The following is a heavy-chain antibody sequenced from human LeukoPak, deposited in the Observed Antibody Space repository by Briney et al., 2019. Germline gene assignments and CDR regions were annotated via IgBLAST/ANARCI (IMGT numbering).Heavy chain of an antibody. CDR1: GFTFSSYA. CDR2: ISYDGSNK. V-gene: IGHV3-30-3*01. Sequence: GGSLRLSCAASGFTFSSYAMHWVRQAPGKGLEWVAVISYDGSNKYYADSVKGRFTISRDNSKNTLYLQMNSLRAEDTAVYYCARVMGRCCSGGSCYWLPFDYWGQGTLVTVSS. D-gene: IGHD2-15*01. CDR3: ARVMGRCCSGGSCYWLPFDY. J-gene: IGHJ4*02.